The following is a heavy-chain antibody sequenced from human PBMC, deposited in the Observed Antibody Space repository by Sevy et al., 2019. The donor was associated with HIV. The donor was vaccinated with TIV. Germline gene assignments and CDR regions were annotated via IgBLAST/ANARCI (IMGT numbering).Heavy chain of an antibody. D-gene: IGHD3-22*01. J-gene: IGHJ6*02. Sequence: SETLSLTCTVSGGSVSSGSYYWSWIRQPPGKGLEWIGYIYYSGSTNYNPSLKSRVTISVDTSKNRFSLKLSSVTAADTAVYYCARDWPAYYYDSSGYQVYGMDVWGQGTTVTVSS. CDR2: IYYSGST. CDR3: ARDWPAYYYDSSGYQVYGMDV. CDR1: GGSVSSGSYY. V-gene: IGHV4-61*01.